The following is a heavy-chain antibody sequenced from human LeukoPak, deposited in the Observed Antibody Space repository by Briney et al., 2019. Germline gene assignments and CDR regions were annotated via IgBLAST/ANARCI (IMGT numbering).Heavy chain of an antibody. CDR1: GDSVRSSSYY. D-gene: IGHD2-21*02. V-gene: IGHV4-39*01. CDR2: IYYSRTP. CDR3: ARLALVVVTAIYAFDI. J-gene: IGHJ3*02. Sequence: SSETLSLPCTVSGDSVRSSSYYWRWIRQPPAKGLESIGSIYYSRTPYYNPSLKSRVTISVDTSKNQFSLKLSSVTAADTAVYYCARLALVVVTAIYAFDIWGQGTMVTVSS.